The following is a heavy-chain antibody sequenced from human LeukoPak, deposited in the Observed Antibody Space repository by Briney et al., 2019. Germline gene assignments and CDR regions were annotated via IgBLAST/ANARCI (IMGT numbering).Heavy chain of an antibody. CDR1: GLSFSTFA. V-gene: IGHV3-23*01. CDR3: AKDLGEVVPD. CDR2: IRGNGET. Sequence: GGSLRLSCAASGLSFSTFAMSWVRQGPARGLEWVSSIRGNGETFYADSVKGRFTLSSDSSRNTVYLQLNNLRVEDTAIYYCAKDLGEVVPDWGQGTLVTVSS. D-gene: IGHD2-21*01. J-gene: IGHJ4*02.